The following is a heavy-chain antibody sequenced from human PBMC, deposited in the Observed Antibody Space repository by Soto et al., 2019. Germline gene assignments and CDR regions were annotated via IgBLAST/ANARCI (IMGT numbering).Heavy chain of an antibody. J-gene: IGHJ4*02. V-gene: IGHV3-30*18. Sequence: QVHLVESGGDVVQPGRSLRLSCAASGLIFRSYGMHWVRQAPGKGLEWVAVISADGVNINYAASVKGRFSISRDNSKNTLYLERDSLSADDTAEYYGAKDLGGYYDSGGPHYRPLAGWGQGTLVTVSS. CDR3: AKDLGGYYDSGGPHYRPLAG. D-gene: IGHD3-22*01. CDR1: GLIFRSYG. CDR2: ISADGVNI.